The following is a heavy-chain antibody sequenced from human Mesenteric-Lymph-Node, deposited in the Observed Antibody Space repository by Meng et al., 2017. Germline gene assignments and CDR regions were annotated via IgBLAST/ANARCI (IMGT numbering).Heavy chain of an antibody. Sequence: GGSLRLSCAASGFTFSSYAMHWVRQAPGKGLEWVAVISYDGSNKYYADSVKGRFTISRDNSKNTLYLQMNSLRAEDTAVYYCARAKYSSSWYYAFDIWGQGTMVTVAS. J-gene: IGHJ3*02. V-gene: IGHV3-30*04. CDR3: ARAKYSSSWYYAFDI. D-gene: IGHD6-13*01. CDR1: GFTFSSYA. CDR2: ISYDGSNK.